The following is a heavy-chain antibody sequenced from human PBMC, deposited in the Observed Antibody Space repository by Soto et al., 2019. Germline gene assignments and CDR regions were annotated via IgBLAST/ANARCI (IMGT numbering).Heavy chain of an antibody. J-gene: IGHJ4*01. D-gene: IGHD3-3*01. Sequence: SDTLSLTSTVSGGSISSGGFYWSWIRQHPGKGLEWIGYIYYSGTTSYNPSLKSRLIISLDTSKKQFSLRLSSVTAADTAVYYCARGGRIFGVVTPPDYWGQGTLVTVSS. CDR2: IYYSGTT. CDR1: GGSISSGGFY. V-gene: IGHV4-31*03. CDR3: ARGGRIFGVVTPPDY.